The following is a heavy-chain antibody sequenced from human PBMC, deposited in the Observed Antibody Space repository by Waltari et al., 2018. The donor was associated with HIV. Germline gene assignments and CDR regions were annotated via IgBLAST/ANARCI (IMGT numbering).Heavy chain of an antibody. Sequence: QVHLVQSGAEVKKPGASVKVSCKASGYPFSTYGFSWVRQAPGQGLEWVGWISPYNGNTNYARSLQGRDTMTADTSTSTTYMELRSLRSDDTAVYYCGRDPLDYGDYFDYWGQGTLVIVSS. V-gene: IGHV1-18*01. CDR2: ISPYNGNT. CDR3: GRDPLDYGDYFDY. J-gene: IGHJ4*02. CDR1: GYPFSTYG. D-gene: IGHD4-17*01.